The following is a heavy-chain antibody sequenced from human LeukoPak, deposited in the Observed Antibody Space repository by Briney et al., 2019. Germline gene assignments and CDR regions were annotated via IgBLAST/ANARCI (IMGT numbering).Heavy chain of an antibody. J-gene: IGHJ4*02. Sequence: GGSLRLSCTASGFTFSGAWMTWVRQAPGKGLEWVANIREDGTEENYVDSVKGRFTISRDNAKNSLFLQMSNLRDDDTAIYYCARHVGISFWGQGTLVTVSS. CDR1: GFTFSGAW. D-gene: IGHD7-27*01. V-gene: IGHV3-7*01. CDR2: IREDGTEE. CDR3: ARHVGISF.